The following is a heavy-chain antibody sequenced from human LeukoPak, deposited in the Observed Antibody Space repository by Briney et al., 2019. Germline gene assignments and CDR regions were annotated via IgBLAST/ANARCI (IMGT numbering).Heavy chain of an antibody. D-gene: IGHD2-8*02. CDR3: ARGCVVSSGTGFDY. CDR1: GGSISSSSYY. J-gene: IGHJ4*02. V-gene: IGHV4-39*01. Sequence: PSETLSLTCTVSGGSISSSSYYWGWIRQPPGEGLEWIGNIYYSGSTYYNPSLKSRVTISVYTSKNQFSLKLSSVTAADTAVYYCARGCVVSSGTGFDYWGQGTLVTVSS. CDR2: IYYSGST.